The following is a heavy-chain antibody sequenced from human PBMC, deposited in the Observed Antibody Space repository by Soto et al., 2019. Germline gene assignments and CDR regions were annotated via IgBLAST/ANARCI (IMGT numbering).Heavy chain of an antibody. CDR2: IYYSGST. CDR1: GGSINSGGYY. D-gene: IGHD2-2*01. CDR3: ARDEYCSSTSCLVPYYYGMDV. V-gene: IGHV4-31*03. Sequence: SETLSLTCTVSGGSINSGGYYWSWIRQHPGKGLEWIGYIYYSGSTYYNPSLKSRVTISVDTSKNQFSLKLSSVTAADTAVYYCARDEYCSSTSCLVPYYYGMDVWGQGTTVTVSS. J-gene: IGHJ6*02.